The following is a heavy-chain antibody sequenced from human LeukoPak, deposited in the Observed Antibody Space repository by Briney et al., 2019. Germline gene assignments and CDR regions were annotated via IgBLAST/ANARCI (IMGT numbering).Heavy chain of an antibody. CDR1: GGSISSYY. CDR2: IYYSGST. J-gene: IGHJ4*02. V-gene: IGHV4-59*08. CDR3: ARRGRTRTDPFDY. D-gene: IGHD1-14*01. Sequence: SETLSLTCTVSGGSISSYYWSWIRQPPGKGLEWIGYIYYSGSTNYNPSLKSRVTISVDTSKNQFSLKLSSVTAADTAVYYCARRGRTRTDPFDYWGQGTLVTVSS.